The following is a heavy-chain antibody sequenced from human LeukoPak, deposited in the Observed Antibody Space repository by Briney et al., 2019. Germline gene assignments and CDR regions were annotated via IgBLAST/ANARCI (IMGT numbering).Heavy chain of an antibody. Sequence: ASVKVSCKASGYTFTSYYLQWVRQAPGQGLEWMGIISSSGGSTSYAQKFQGRVTMTRDTSTSTVYMEPSSLRSEDTAVYYCARAPQQLGPYYYYYGMDVWGQGTTVTVSS. V-gene: IGHV1-46*01. CDR1: GYTFTSYY. D-gene: IGHD6-6*01. CDR2: ISSSGGST. J-gene: IGHJ6*02. CDR3: ARAPQQLGPYYYYYGMDV.